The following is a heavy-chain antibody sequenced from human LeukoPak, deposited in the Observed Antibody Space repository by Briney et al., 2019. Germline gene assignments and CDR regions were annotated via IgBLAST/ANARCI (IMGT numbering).Heavy chain of an antibody. CDR1: GYSFTSYW. Sequence: GESLKISCQGSGYSFTSYWIGWVRQMPGKGLEWMGIIYPGDSDTRYSPSFQGQVTFSADKSISTAYLQWRSLKASDTAMYYCARRVYSSGWYWFDPWGQGTLVTVSS. J-gene: IGHJ5*02. CDR2: IYPGDSDT. D-gene: IGHD6-19*01. CDR3: ARRVYSSGWYWFDP. V-gene: IGHV5-51*01.